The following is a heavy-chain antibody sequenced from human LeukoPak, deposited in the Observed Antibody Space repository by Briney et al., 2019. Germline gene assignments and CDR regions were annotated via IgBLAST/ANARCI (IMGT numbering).Heavy chain of an antibody. Sequence: ASVKVSCKASGYTFTGYYMHWVRQAPGQGLEWMGWINPNSGGTYYAQKLQGRVTMTTDTSTSTAYMELRSLRSDDTAVYYCARLDYDSSGYSPSYWGQGTLVTVSS. CDR2: INPNSGGT. V-gene: IGHV1-2*02. CDR1: GYTFTGYY. D-gene: IGHD3-22*01. CDR3: ARLDYDSSGYSPSY. J-gene: IGHJ4*02.